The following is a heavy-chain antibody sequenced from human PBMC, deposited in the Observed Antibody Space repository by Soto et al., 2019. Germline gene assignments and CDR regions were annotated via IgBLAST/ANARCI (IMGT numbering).Heavy chain of an antibody. CDR3: ARSIAVAGRGINWFDP. CDR1: GYTLTELS. D-gene: IGHD6-19*01. Sequence: ASVKVSCKVSGYTLTELSMHWVRQAPGKGLEWMGGFDPEDGETIYAQKFQGRVTMTEDTSTDTAYMELSSLRSEDTAVYYCARSIAVAGRGINWFDPWGQGTLVTVSS. V-gene: IGHV1-24*01. CDR2: FDPEDGET. J-gene: IGHJ5*02.